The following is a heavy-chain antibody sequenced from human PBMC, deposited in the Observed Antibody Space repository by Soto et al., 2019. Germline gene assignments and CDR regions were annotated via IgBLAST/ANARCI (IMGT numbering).Heavy chain of an antibody. D-gene: IGHD4-4*01. V-gene: IGHV4-39*01. CDR1: GGSITSSDYL. CDR3: ARRITYGNTFNY. Sequence: QLQLQESGPGLVKPSETLSLSCNLYGGSITSSDYLWGWIRQPPGKGPEWIGNIYYSGSVHYNPSLKSRVTISVDTSKNQFSLKTTSVTAADTAIYYCARRITYGNTFNYWGRGLLVTVSS. CDR2: IYYSGSV. J-gene: IGHJ4*02.